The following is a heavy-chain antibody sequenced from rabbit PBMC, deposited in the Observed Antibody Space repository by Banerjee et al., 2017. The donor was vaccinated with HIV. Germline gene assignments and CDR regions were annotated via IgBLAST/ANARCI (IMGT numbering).Heavy chain of an antibody. J-gene: IGHJ3*01. D-gene: IGHD6-1*01. V-gene: IGHV1S47*01. CDR3: ARSGDNGNNYATSYFGL. CDR2: IYNGDAST. CDR1: GFDFRSGA. Sequence: QERLVESGGGLVPPEGSLALTCKASGFDFRSGAMCWVRPAPGKGPEWIAGIYNGDASTYYASWVNGRFTISRSTSLNTVTLQMTSLTAADTATYFCARSGDNGNNYATSYFGLWGQGTLVTVS.